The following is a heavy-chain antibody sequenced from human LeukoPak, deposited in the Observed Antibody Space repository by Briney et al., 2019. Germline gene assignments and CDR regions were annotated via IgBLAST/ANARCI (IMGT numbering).Heavy chain of an antibody. J-gene: IGHJ4*02. D-gene: IGHD3-16*01. V-gene: IGHV3-30*04. Sequence: PGGSLRLSCAASGFTFSSYEMNWVRQAPGKGLEWVALISHNGGRKDYADSVKGRFTIDRDNSKNTVYLQMNSLRPDDTGVYSCARQESRNYQYEGLDYWGQGNLVIVSS. CDR2: ISHNGGRK. CDR3: ARQESRNYQYEGLDY. CDR1: GFTFSSYE.